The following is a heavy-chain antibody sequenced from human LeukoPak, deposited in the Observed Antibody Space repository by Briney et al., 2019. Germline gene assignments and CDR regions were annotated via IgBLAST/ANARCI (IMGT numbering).Heavy chain of an antibody. D-gene: IGHD6-19*01. CDR2: IYYSGST. V-gene: IGHV4-31*03. Sequence: SQTLSLTCTVSGGSISSGGYYWSWIRRHPGKGLEWIGYIYYSGSTYYNPSLKSRVTISVDTSKNQFSLKLSSVTAADTAVYYCARAHSSGFNYYFDYWGQGTLVTVSS. CDR3: ARAHSSGFNYYFDY. CDR1: GGSISSGGYY. J-gene: IGHJ4*02.